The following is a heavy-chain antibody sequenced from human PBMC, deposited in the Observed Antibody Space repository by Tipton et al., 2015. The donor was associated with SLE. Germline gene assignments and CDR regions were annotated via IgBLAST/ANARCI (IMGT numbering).Heavy chain of an antibody. CDR1: NGSINYYH. CDR2: IYSSGTT. D-gene: IGHD2-21*01. Sequence: TLSLTCTVSNGSINYYHWSWIRQPPGKGLEWIGWIYSSGTTSHNPSLKSRVTLSVNTSKNQFSLKLSSVTAADTAVYYCASHPKRESASQFLFDYWGQGTLVTVSS. J-gene: IGHJ4*02. V-gene: IGHV4-4*09. CDR3: ASHPKRESASQFLFDY.